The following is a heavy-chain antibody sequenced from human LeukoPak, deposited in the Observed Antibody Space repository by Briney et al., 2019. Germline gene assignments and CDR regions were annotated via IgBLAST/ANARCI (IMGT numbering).Heavy chain of an antibody. CDR2: NSGSGDST. CDR3: TKWSGFGDD. D-gene: IGHD3-10*01. V-gene: IGHV3-23*01. CDR1: GFTFDDYG. J-gene: IGHJ1*01. Sequence: GGSLRLSCAASGFTFDDYGMSWVRQAPGTGLEWVSGNSGSGDSTFYADSVKGRFIISRDNSRNTLYLQMSSLRPEDTAVYYCTKWSGFGDDWGQGTLVTDSS.